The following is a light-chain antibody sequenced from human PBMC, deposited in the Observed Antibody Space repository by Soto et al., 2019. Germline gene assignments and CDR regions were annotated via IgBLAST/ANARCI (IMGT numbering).Light chain of an antibody. CDR3: QQFSFLPVS. Sequence: AIQLTQSPSSLSASVGDRVTITCRASQGIGSNLDWYHQKPGKPPKLLIYDASSLESGVPSRFSGSGFGTDFTLTISSLQPEDFATYYCQQFSFLPVSFGGGTRVEI. V-gene: IGKV1-13*02. CDR1: QGIGSN. J-gene: IGKJ4*01. CDR2: DAS.